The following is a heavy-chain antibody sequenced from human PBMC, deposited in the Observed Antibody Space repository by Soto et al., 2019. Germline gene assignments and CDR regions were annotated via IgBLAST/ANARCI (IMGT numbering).Heavy chain of an antibody. CDR1: GYTFTGYY. CDR2: INPNNGDT. J-gene: IGHJ4*02. D-gene: IGHD5-12*01. Sequence: SVKVSCTSSGYTFTGYYIHCVRHAPGQGLEWMGWINPNNGDTNYAQKFQGRVTMTRDTSTSTAYMELSSLTFDDTAVYYCARHSGYDYVFDYWGQGTLVTVSS. CDR3: ARHSGYDYVFDY. V-gene: IGHV1-2*02.